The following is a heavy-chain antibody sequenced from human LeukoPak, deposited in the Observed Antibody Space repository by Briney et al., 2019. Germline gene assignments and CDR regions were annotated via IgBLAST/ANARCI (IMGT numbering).Heavy chain of an antibody. CDR2: ISAYNGNT. CDR3: AVDGITPEYQLPQY. V-gene: IGHV1-18*01. Sequence: ASVKVSCKASGYTFTSYGISWVRQAPGQGLEWMGWISAYNGNTNYAQKLQGRVTMTTDTSTSTAYMELRSLRSDDTAVYYCAVDGITPEYQLPQYWGQGTLVTVSS. CDR1: GYTFTSYG. J-gene: IGHJ4*02. D-gene: IGHD2-2*01.